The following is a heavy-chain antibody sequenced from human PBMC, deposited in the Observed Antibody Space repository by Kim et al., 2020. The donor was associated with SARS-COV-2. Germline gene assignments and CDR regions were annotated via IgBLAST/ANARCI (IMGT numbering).Heavy chain of an antibody. D-gene: IGHD2-2*01. Sequence: GGSLRLSCAASGFTFSSYAMHWVRQAPGKGLEWVAVISYDGSNKYYADSVKGRFTISRDNSKNTLYLQMNSLRAEDTAVYYCARGADIVVVPAAMQWNYYYGMDVWGQGTTVTVSS. CDR2: ISYDGSNK. V-gene: IGHV3-30-3*01. CDR3: ARGADIVVVPAAMQWNYYYGMDV. CDR1: GFTFSSYA. J-gene: IGHJ6*02.